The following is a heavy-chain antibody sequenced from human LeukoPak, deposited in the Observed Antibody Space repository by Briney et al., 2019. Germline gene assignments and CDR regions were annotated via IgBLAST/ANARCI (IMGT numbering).Heavy chain of an antibody. V-gene: IGHV3-48*03. J-gene: IGHJ4*02. D-gene: IGHD3-10*01. Sequence: GGSLRLSCAASGFTSSSYEMNWVRQAPGKGLEWVSYISSSGSTIYYADSVKGRFTISRDNAKNSLYLQMNSLRAEDTAVYYCARDARITMVRGVIITKNDYWGQGTLVTVSS. CDR2: ISSSGSTI. CDR3: ARDARITMVRGVIITKNDY. CDR1: GFTSSSYE.